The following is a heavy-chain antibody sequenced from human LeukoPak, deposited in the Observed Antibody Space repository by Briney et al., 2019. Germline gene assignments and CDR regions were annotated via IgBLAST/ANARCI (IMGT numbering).Heavy chain of an antibody. Sequence: PSETLSLTCTVSGGSISSYYWSWVRQPPGKGLEWIGYIYYSGSTNYNPALKSRVTISEDTSKNQISLKLSSVTAADTAVYYCARVRGYYDSSGYDYWGQGTLVTVSS. V-gene: IGHV4-59*01. CDR1: GGSISSYY. J-gene: IGHJ4*02. CDR2: IYYSGST. D-gene: IGHD3-22*01. CDR3: ARVRGYYDSSGYDY.